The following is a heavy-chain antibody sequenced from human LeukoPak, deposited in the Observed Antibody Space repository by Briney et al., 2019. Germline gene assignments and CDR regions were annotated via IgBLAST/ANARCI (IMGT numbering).Heavy chain of an antibody. V-gene: IGHV4-30-4*01. CDR3: ARDLLNEGNHLDY. CDR1: GGSISSGDYY. D-gene: IGHD4-23*01. Sequence: SETLSLTCTVSGGSISSGDYYWSWIRQPPGKGLEWIGYVYYSGSTYYNPSLKSRVTISVDTSKNQFSLKLSSVTAADTAVYYCARDLLNEGNHLDYWGQGTLVTVSS. CDR2: VYYSGST. J-gene: IGHJ4*02.